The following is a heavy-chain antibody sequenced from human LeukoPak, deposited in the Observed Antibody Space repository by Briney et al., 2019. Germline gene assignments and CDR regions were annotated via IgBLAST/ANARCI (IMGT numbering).Heavy chain of an antibody. Sequence: ASVKVSCKAYGYALSELSMHWVRQAPGKGLEWMGGVDPEDGETIYSQNFQGRVIMAEDRSTDTAYMELSSLGSEDTAVYFCVNSLRYFDWSFDPWGQGTLVSVSS. CDR3: VNSLRYFDWSFDP. J-gene: IGHJ5*02. V-gene: IGHV1-24*01. CDR2: VDPEDGET. D-gene: IGHD3-9*01. CDR1: GYALSELS.